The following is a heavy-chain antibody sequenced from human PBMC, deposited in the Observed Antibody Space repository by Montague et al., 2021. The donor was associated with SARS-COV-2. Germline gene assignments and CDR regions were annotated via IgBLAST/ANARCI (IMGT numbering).Heavy chain of an antibody. CDR2: IFYTGTT. J-gene: IGHJ4*02. Sequence: SETLSLTCAVSGGSVDSGSYFWSWIRQPPGKGLEWNGNIFYTGTTNYNPSLKSRVTISIDTSQNQFSLNLSSVATADTAVYDCAGLQRYFGWFDFDFWGQGSLVTVSS. CDR3: AGLQRYFGWFDFDF. D-gene: IGHD3-9*01. V-gene: IGHV4-61*01. CDR1: GGSVDSGSYF.